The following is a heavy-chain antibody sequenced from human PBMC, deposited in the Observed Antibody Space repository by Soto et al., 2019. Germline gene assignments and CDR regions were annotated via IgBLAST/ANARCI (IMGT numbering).Heavy chain of an antibody. CDR2: ISDYNDKT. V-gene: IGHV1-18*01. CDR3: ARFTGISKWTFDS. J-gene: IGHJ4*02. CDR1: GYTFTSYG. D-gene: IGHD1-26*01. Sequence: QVQLVQSGAEVKKPGASVKVSCRASGYTFTSYGISWVRQAPGQGLEWMGWISDYNDKTTYAQKFQGRLTMTTDTSSSTAYMELRSLRYDDTAVYYCARFTGISKWTFDSWGQGTLVTVSS.